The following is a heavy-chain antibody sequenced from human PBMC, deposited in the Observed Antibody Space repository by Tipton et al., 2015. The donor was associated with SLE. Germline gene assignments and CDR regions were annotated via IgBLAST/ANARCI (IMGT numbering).Heavy chain of an antibody. CDR1: GYSISSVYY. CDR3: ARLIDLWSGSRYYFDY. D-gene: IGHD3-3*01. Sequence: TLSLTCAVSGYSISSVYYWGWIRQAPGKGLEWIGSIFHSGSTDYKSSLKSRVTISVDTSKNQFSLKLSSVTATDTAVYYCARLIDLWSGSRYYFDYWGQGALVTVSS. V-gene: IGHV4-38-2*01. J-gene: IGHJ4*02. CDR2: IFHSGST.